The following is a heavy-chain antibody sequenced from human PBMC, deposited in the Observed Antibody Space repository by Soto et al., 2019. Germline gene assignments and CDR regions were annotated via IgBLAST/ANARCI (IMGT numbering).Heavy chain of an antibody. CDR2: IYYSGST. J-gene: IGHJ4*02. CDR1: GGSISSGDYY. CDR3: ARGKIWGSYRLQFAY. V-gene: IGHV4-30-4*01. D-gene: IGHD3-16*02. Sequence: SETLSLTCTVSGGSISSGDYYWSWIRQPPGKGLEWIGYIYYSGSTYYNPSLKSRVTISVDTSKNQFSLKLSSVTAADTAVYYCARGKIWGSYRLQFAYWGQGTLVTVSS.